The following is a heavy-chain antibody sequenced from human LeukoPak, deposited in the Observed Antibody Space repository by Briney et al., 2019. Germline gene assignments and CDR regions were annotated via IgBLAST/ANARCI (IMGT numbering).Heavy chain of an antibody. CDR2: ISAYNGNT. CDR1: GYSFTNYW. D-gene: IGHD3-22*01. CDR3: ARDVPEPYYDSSGYSFDY. Sequence: GESLKISCKGSGYSFTNYWIGWVRQAPGQGLEWMGWISAYNGNTNYAQKLQGRVTMTTDTSTSTAYMELRSLRSDDTAVYYCARDVPEPYYDSSGYSFDYWGQGTPVTVSS. J-gene: IGHJ4*02. V-gene: IGHV1-18*04.